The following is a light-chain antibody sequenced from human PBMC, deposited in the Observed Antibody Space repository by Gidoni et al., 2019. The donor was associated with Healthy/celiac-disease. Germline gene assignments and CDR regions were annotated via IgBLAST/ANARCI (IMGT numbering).Light chain of an antibody. Sequence: SVLTPPPSVSEAPRQSVTISCTGSSSNIGAGYDVHWYQQLPGTAPKLLIYGNSNRPSGVPDRFSGSKSGTSASLAITGLQAEDEADYYCQSYDSSLSGWVFGGGTKLTVL. J-gene: IGLJ3*02. CDR1: SSNIGAGYD. V-gene: IGLV1-40*01. CDR3: QSYDSSLSGWV. CDR2: GNS.